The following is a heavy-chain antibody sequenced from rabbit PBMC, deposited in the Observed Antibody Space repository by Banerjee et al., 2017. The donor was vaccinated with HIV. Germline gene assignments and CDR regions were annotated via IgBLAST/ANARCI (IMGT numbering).Heavy chain of an antibody. CDR3: AREDHVGGLCYGSKL. CDR1: GFSFSSSYW. D-gene: IGHD6-1*01. CDR2: INSGGSGST. V-gene: IGHV1S40*01. J-gene: IGHJ6*01. Sequence: QSLEESGGDLVKPGASLTLTCTASGFSFSSSYWMWWVRQAPGKGLEWIGIINSGGSGSTYYASWAKGRFTISKTSSTTVTLQMTSLTVADTATYFCAREDHVGGLCYGSKLWGPGTLVTVS.